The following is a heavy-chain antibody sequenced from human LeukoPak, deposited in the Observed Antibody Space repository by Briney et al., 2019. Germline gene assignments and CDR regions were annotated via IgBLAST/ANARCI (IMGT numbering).Heavy chain of an antibody. D-gene: IGHD3-22*01. J-gene: IGHJ4*02. V-gene: IGHV3-23*01. Sequence: GGSLRLSCAASGFTFSSYAMSWVRQAPGKGLEWVSAISGSGGSTYYADSVKGRFTISRDNSKNTLYLQMNSLRAEDTAVYYCAKDLYYYDTGRDFLDYWGQGTLVTVSS. CDR3: AKDLYYYDTGRDFLDY. CDR1: GFTFSSYA. CDR2: ISGSGGST.